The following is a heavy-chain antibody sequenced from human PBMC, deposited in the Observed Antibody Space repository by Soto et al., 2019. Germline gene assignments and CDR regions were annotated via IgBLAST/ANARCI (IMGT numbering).Heavy chain of an antibody. CDR2: INHSGST. D-gene: IGHD2-15*01. CDR3: ARLGYRTVAATRLWYFDL. V-gene: IGHV4-34*01. J-gene: IGHJ2*01. Sequence: SETLSLTCAVYGGSFSGYYWSWIRQPPGKGLEWIGEINHSGSTNYNPSLKSRVTISVDTSKNQFSLKLSSVTAADTAVYYCARLGYRTVAATRLWYFDLWGRGTLVTVSS. CDR1: GGSFSGYY.